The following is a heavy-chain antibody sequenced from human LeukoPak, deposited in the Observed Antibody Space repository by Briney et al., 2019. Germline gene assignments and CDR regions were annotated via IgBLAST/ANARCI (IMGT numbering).Heavy chain of an antibody. J-gene: IGHJ4*02. Sequence: PGGSLRLSCAASGFTFSSYAMSWVRQAPGPGLELVSGIRDSGGSTYYADSVKGRFTISRDNSKNTLYLQMNGLTAEDTALYYCAKARGYSSSSSFDYWGQGTLVTVSS. V-gene: IGHV3-23*01. D-gene: IGHD6-13*01. CDR1: GFTFSSYA. CDR3: AKARGYSSSSSFDY. CDR2: IRDSGGST.